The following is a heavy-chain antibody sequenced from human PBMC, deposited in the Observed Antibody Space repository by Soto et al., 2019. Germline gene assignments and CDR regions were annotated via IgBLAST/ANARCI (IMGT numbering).Heavy chain of an antibody. D-gene: IGHD3-22*01. CDR2: IIPIFGTA. CDR1: GGTFSSYA. V-gene: IGHV1-69*12. Sequence: QVQLVQSGAEVKKPGSSVKVSCKASGGTFSSYAISWVRQAPGQGLEWMGVIIPIFGTANYAQTFQGRVTITADESTSTAYVELSSLRAEETAVYYCARGTMIVVDGLRGDYAFAIWGQVTMVTVSA. CDR3: ARGTMIVVDGLRGDYAFAI. J-gene: IGHJ3*02.